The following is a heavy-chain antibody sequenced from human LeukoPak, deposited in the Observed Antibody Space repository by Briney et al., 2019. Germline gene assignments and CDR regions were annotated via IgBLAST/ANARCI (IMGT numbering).Heavy chain of an antibody. V-gene: IGHV1-3*01. CDR3: ARGSTSDWPLDY. D-gene: IGHD6-19*01. Sequence: GASVKVSCTASGYTFSGYAIHCVRQAPGQKFEWMGWIDADNGDTRYSQKFQGRVTITRDTSASTVYMELSSLRSEDTAVYYCARGSTSDWPLDYWGQETLVTISS. CDR1: GYTFSGYA. J-gene: IGHJ4*02. CDR2: IDADNGDT.